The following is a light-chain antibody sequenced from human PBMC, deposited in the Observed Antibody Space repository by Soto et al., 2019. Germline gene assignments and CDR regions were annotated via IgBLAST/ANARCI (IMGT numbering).Light chain of an antibody. CDR3: NSYTTSSTLV. Sequence: QSVLTQPAPVSGSPGQSITISCTGTSSDVGGYNFVSWYQQHPGKAPKLMIYEVTSRPSGVSNRFSGSKSGNTASLTISGLQAEDEADYYCNSYTTSSTLVFGTGTKVTVL. CDR1: SSDVGGYNF. J-gene: IGLJ1*01. V-gene: IGLV2-14*03. CDR2: EVT.